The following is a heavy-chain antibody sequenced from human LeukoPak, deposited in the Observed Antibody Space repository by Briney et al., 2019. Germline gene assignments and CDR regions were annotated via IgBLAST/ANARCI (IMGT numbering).Heavy chain of an antibody. Sequence: GGSLRLSCAASGFTISSNYLSWVRQAPGKGLVWVSALHSGGHTFYADSVRGRFTISRDISKNTLYLQKNNLGAEDTALYYCMRGLSGVSSWYFDLWGRGTLISVSS. CDR3: MRGLSGVSSWYFDL. V-gene: IGHV3-53*01. J-gene: IGHJ2*01. CDR2: LHSGGHT. D-gene: IGHD7-27*01. CDR1: GFTISSNY.